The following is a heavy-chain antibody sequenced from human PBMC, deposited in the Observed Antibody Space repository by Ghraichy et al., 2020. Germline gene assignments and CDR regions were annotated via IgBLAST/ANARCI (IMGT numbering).Heavy chain of an antibody. V-gene: IGHV4-34*01. CDR1: GGSFSGYY. D-gene: IGHD3-16*01. Sequence: SQTLSLTCAVYGGSFSGYYWSWIRQPPGKGLEWIGEINHSGSTNYNPSLKSRVTISVDTSKKQFSLKLSSVTAADTAVYYCASSGEFYYYYGMDVWGQGTTVTVSS. J-gene: IGHJ6*02. CDR3: ASSGEFYYYYGMDV. CDR2: INHSGST.